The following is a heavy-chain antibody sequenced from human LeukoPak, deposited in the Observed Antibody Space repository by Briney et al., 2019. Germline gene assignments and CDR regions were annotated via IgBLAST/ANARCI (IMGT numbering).Heavy chain of an antibody. D-gene: IGHD3-10*01. CDR2: IIPIFGTA. CDR3: ARCALWFGELTYYFDY. CDR1: GGTFSSYA. V-gene: IGHV1-69*01. Sequence: GASVEVSCKASGGTFSSYAISWVRQAPGQGLEWMGGIIPIFGTANYAQKFQGRVTITADESTGTAYMELSSLRSEDTAVYYCARCALWFGELTYYFDYWGQGTLVTVSS. J-gene: IGHJ4*02.